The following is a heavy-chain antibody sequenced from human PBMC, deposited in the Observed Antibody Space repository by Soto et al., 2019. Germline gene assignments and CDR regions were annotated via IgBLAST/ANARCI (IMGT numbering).Heavy chain of an antibody. Sequence: QITLKESGPTMVQPTQTLTLTCSVSGFSLSTSAEGVAWIRQPPGKALEWLALIYWDDDERYSPFLKSRLTIAKDTSKNQVVLTMTNMDPVDTATYFCAHKGGRGAAMDVWGQGATVTVSS. CDR2: IYWDDDE. D-gene: IGHD2-15*01. CDR1: GFSLSTSAEG. J-gene: IGHJ6*02. V-gene: IGHV2-5*02. CDR3: AHKGGRGAAMDV.